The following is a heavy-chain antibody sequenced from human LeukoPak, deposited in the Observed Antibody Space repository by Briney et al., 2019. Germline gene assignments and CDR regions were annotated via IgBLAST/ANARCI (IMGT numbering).Heavy chain of an antibody. CDR1: GYTFTGYY. CDR2: INPNRGGT. CDR3: AREGSNDYGDYYWFDP. Sequence: ASVKVSCKACGYTFTGYYMHGVRQAPGQGREWMGWINPNRGGTNYAQEFQGRVTMTRDTSISTAYMELSRLRSDDTAVYYCAREGSNDYGDYYWFDPWGQGTLVTVSS. J-gene: IGHJ5*02. V-gene: IGHV1-2*02. D-gene: IGHD4-17*01.